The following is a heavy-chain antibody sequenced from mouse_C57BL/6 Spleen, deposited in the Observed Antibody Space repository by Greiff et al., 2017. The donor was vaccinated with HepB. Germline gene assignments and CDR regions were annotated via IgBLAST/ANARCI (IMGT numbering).Heavy chain of an antibody. Sequence: QVQLQQPGAELVRPGTSVKLSCKASGYTFTSYWMHWVKQRPGQGLEWIGVIDPSDSYTNYKQKFKGKATLTVDTSSSTAYMQLSSRTSEDSAVYYCARSPYAMDYWGQGTSVTVSS. CDR3: ARSPYAMDY. CDR1: GYTFTSYW. CDR2: IDPSDSYT. J-gene: IGHJ4*01. V-gene: IGHV1-59*01.